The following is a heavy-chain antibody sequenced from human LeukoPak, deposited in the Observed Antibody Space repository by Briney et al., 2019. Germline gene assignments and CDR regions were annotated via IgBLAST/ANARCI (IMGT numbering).Heavy chain of an antibody. Sequence: PGGSLRLSCAASGFTFSGYWMSWVRQAPGKGLEWVANIKQDGSEKYYVDSVKGRFTISRDNAKNSLYLQMNSLRAEDTAVYYCARGGITMIVVDAFDIWGQGTMVTVSS. CDR1: GFTFSGYW. CDR2: IKQDGSEK. D-gene: IGHD3-22*01. CDR3: ARGGITMIVVDAFDI. J-gene: IGHJ3*02. V-gene: IGHV3-7*01.